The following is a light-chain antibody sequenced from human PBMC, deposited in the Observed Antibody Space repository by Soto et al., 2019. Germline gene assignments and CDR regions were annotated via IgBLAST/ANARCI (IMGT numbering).Light chain of an antibody. CDR3: SSYGSTSTRYV. Sequence: QAVLTQPASVSGSPGQSINISCTGTSSDVGGYNYVSWYQQHPGKAPKLMIYEVSNRPLGVSNRFSGSKSGNTASLTISGLQAEDEADYFCSSYGSTSTRYVFGTGTKLTVL. CDR2: EVS. V-gene: IGLV2-14*01. J-gene: IGLJ1*01. CDR1: SSDVGGYNY.